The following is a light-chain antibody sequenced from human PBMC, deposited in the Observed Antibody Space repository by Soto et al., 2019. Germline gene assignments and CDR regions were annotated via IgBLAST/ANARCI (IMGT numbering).Light chain of an antibody. CDR3: SSYTSSRV. CDR2: EVS. CDR1: SSDVGGYNY. J-gene: IGLJ2*01. V-gene: IGLV2-14*01. Sequence: SALTQPASVSGSPGQSITISCTGTSSDVGGYNYVSWYQQHPGKAPKLMIYEVSNRPSGVSNRFSGSKSGNTASLTISGLQAEDEADYYCSSYTSSRVFGGGTKVTVL.